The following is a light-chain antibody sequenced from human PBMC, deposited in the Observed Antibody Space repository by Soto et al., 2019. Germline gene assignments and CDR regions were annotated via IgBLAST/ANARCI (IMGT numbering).Light chain of an antibody. CDR1: QSISSY. V-gene: IGKV1-5*01. J-gene: IGKJ1*01. CDR3: QQYHEYW. CDR2: DAS. Sequence: DNQMTQSPSSLSASVGDRVTITCRASQSISSYLNWYQQKPGKAPKLLIYDASSLESAVPSRFSGSGSGTEFTLTISSLQPDDFATYYCQQYHEYWFGQGTKVDIK.